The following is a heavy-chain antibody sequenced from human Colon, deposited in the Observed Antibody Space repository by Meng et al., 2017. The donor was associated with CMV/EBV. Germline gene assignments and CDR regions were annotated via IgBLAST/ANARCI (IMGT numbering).Heavy chain of an antibody. Sequence: SVRSGSYYWSWLRQPPGKGLEWIGYVYYNGRTKYNPSLKSRVTTSRDTSKNQSSLTVRSLTAADTAVYYCARSIYDSWSGYLTMFDHWGQGALVTVSS. CDR1: SVRSGSYY. CDR3: ARSIYDSWSGYLTMFDH. CDR2: VYYNGRT. V-gene: IGHV4-61*01. D-gene: IGHD3-3*01. J-gene: IGHJ4*02.